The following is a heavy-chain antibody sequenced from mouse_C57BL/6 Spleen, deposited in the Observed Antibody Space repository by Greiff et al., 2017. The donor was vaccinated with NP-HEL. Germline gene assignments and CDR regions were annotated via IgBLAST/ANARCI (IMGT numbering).Heavy chain of an antibody. V-gene: IGHV1-26*01. D-gene: IGHD2-4*01. CDR1: GYTFTDYY. CDR2: INPNNGGT. CDR3: ARLGKNRYDYGWFAY. J-gene: IGHJ3*01. Sequence: EVQLQQSGPELVKPGASVKISCKASGYTFTDYYMNWVKQSHGKSLEWIGDINPNNGGTSYNQKFKGKATLTVDKSSSTAYMELRSLTSEDSAVYYCARLGKNRYDYGWFAYWGQGTLVTVSA.